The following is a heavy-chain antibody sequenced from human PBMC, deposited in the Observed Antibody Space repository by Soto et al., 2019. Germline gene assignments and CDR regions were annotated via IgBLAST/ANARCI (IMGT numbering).Heavy chain of an antibody. CDR1: GFTFNTYG. CDR2: IWYDGSNK. V-gene: IGHV3-33*08. CDR3: GRVDCTGDYCYSWPFNYGVDV. D-gene: IGHD2-15*01. J-gene: IGHJ6*02. Sequence: GGSLRLSCTTSGFTFNTYGMHWVRQAPGKGLEWVAIIWYDGSNKYYADSVKGRFTISRDNSKNTLYLQMNSLRPEDSALYYYGRVDCTGDYCYSWPFNYGVDVWGQGTTVTVSS.